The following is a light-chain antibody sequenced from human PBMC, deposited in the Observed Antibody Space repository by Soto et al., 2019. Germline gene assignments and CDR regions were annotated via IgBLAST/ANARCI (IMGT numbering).Light chain of an antibody. Sequence: QSVLTQPRSVSGSPGQSVTISCTGTSSDVGGYSYVSWYQQHPGKAPKVMIYDVSKRPSGVRDRFSGSKSGNTASLTISGLQAEDEDDYYCCSYAGTYTFVFGSGTKLTVL. CDR2: DVS. V-gene: IGLV2-11*01. CDR1: SSDVGGYSY. CDR3: CSYAGTYTFV. J-gene: IGLJ1*01.